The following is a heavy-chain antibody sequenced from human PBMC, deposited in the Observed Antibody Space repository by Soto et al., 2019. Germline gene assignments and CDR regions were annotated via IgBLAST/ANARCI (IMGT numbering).Heavy chain of an antibody. J-gene: IGHJ4*02. Sequence: GWSLRLSCAASGFTFSSYAMHWVRQAPGKGLEWVAVISYDGSNKYYADSVKGRFTISRDNSKNTLYLQMNSLRAEDTAVYYCARTLRITKGYFDYWGQGNLVTVSS. CDR1: GFTFSSYA. CDR3: ARTLRITKGYFDY. V-gene: IGHV3-30-3*01. CDR2: ISYDGSNK. D-gene: IGHD3-10*01.